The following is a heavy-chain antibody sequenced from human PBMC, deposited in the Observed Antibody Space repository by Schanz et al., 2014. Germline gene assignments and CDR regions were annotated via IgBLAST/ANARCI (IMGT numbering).Heavy chain of an antibody. Sequence: QVQLVQSGAEVKKPGASVKVSCEASGYTFTSYYIHWFRQAPGQGLEWMGLINPSVGNTNYAQKCRGRVTMTRDTSTSTVYMELSSLRSEDTAVYFCARGPSTGAFDIWGQGTMVIVSS. CDR1: GYTFTSYY. V-gene: IGHV1-46*03. J-gene: IGHJ3*02. CDR3: ARGPSTGAFDI. CDR2: INPSVGNT.